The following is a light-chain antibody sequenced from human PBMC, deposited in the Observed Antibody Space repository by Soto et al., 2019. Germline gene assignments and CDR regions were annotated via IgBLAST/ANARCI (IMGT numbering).Light chain of an antibody. Sequence: EIVMTQSPATLSVSLGERATLSCRASQSVGSDIAWYQQKPGQAPRLLIYGASTRAAGIPARFSGSGSGTDFTLTISSLQSEDFAVYYCQQYNNWPLWTFGQGTKVEIK. CDR3: QQYNNWPLWT. CDR1: QSVGSD. CDR2: GAS. V-gene: IGKV3-15*01. J-gene: IGKJ1*01.